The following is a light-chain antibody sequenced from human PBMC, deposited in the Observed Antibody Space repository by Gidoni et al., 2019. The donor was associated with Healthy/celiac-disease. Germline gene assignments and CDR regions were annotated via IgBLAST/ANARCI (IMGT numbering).Light chain of an antibody. V-gene: IGKV1-5*01. CDR1: QSISSW. CDR2: DAS. CDR3: QQYNSYPWT. Sequence: DIQMTQSPSTLSASVGSRVTTTCRASQSISSWLAWYQQKPGKAPKLLIYDASSLESGVPSRFSGSGFGTEFTLTISSLQPDDFATYYCQQYNSYPWTFGQGTKVEIK. J-gene: IGKJ1*01.